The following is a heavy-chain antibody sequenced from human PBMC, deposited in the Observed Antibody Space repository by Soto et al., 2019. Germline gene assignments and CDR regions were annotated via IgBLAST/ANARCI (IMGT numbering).Heavy chain of an antibody. CDR3: AHTTTVATSGDY. Sequence: QITLKESGPTLVKPTQTLTLTCTFSGFSLTTVGVGVGWIRQPPGKALEWLALIYWDGDKRYSPSLKSRLTITKDTSKNQVVLTMTNLAPVDTATYSCAHTTTVATSGDYWGQGTLVTVSS. V-gene: IGHV2-5*02. CDR1: GFSLTTVGVG. D-gene: IGHD4-17*01. CDR2: IYWDGDK. J-gene: IGHJ4*02.